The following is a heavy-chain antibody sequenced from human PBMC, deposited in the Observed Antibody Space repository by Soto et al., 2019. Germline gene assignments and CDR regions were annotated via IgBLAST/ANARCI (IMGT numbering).Heavy chain of an antibody. J-gene: IGHJ6*02. CDR2: IDRIGNT. Sequence: SETLSLTCAVSGGSFSVYYWSWIRQPPGKGLEWIGEIDRIGNTNYNPSLKSRVTISVDTSKNQFSLKVSSVIAADTAVYYCARVVRNTIFGVVRYSMDVWGQGTTVTVSS. CDR3: ARVVRNTIFGVVRYSMDV. D-gene: IGHD3-3*01. V-gene: IGHV4-34*01. CDR1: GGSFSVYY.